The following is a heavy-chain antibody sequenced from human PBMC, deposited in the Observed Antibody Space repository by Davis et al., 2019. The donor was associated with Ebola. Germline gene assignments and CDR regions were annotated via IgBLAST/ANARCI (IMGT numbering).Heavy chain of an antibody. CDR1: GGSISSSSYY. D-gene: IGHD5-12*01. CDR3: ASGRSKWLRSIDY. CDR2: IYYSGST. Sequence: SETLSLTCTVSGGSISSSSYYWSWIRQPPGKGLEWIGYIYYSGSTNYNPSLKSRVTISVDTSKNQFSLKLSSVTAADTAVYYCASGRSKWLRSIDYWGQGTLVTVSS. J-gene: IGHJ4*02. V-gene: IGHV4-61*05.